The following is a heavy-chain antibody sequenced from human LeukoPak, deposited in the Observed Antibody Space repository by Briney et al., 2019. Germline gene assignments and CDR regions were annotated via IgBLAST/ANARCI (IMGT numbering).Heavy chain of an antibody. D-gene: IGHD3-22*01. J-gene: IGHJ5*02. V-gene: IGHV3-48*01. CDR2: ISSSSSTI. CDR1: GFTFSSYS. Sequence: PGGSLRLSCAASGFTFSSYSMNWVRQAPGKGLDWVSYISSSSSTIYYADSVKGRFTISRDNAKNSLYLQMNSLRAEDTAVYYCARAYYDTANWFDPWGQGTLVTVSS. CDR3: ARAYYDTANWFDP.